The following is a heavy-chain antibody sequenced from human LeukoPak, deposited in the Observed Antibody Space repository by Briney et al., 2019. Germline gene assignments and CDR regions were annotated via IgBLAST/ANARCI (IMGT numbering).Heavy chain of an antibody. CDR2: MNPNSDNT. Sequence: ASVTVSRKSSGCTFTRYVCNWLGQPAARGRDWVGCMNPNSDNTDYAQKLQGRVTMTRNTYISTAYMELSSLRSEDTAVYYCATVLAVDDAFDIWGQGTMVTVSS. CDR1: GCTFTRYV. V-gene: IGHV1-8*01. J-gene: IGHJ3*02. D-gene: IGHD6-19*01. CDR3: ATVLAVDDAFDI.